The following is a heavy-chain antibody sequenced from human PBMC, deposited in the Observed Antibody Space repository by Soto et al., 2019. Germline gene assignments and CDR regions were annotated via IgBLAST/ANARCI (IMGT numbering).Heavy chain of an antibody. D-gene: IGHD1-1*01. Sequence: QVQLVQSGAAVKKPGSSVKVSCKASGGTFSTYTITWVRQAPGQGLEWMGRIIPVLGITNYAQRFQGRLTITADKSTTTAYMELNSLTSEDTAMYYCSRQGDGTVSFWAQGTMVTVSS. CDR1: GGTFSTYT. J-gene: IGHJ3*01. CDR2: IIPVLGIT. V-gene: IGHV1-69*02. CDR3: SRQGDGTVSF.